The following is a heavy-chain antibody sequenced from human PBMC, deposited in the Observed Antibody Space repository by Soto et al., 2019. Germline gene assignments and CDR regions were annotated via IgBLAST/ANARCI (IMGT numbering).Heavy chain of an antibody. V-gene: IGHV4-59*01. CDR3: ARARYNWNF. J-gene: IGHJ4*02. CDR2: IYSSGST. D-gene: IGHD1-20*01. CDR1: GGSLDTYY. Sequence: PSETLSLTCTVYGGSLDTYYWTWIRQPPGKGLEWIGYIYSSGSTNYNPSLKSRVTMSVDTSKNQFFLNLRSVTPADTAIYYCARARYNWNFWGQGALVTVSS.